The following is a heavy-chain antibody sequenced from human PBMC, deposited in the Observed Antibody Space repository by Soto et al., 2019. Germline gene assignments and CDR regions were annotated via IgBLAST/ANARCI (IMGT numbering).Heavy chain of an antibody. J-gene: IGHJ4*02. CDR3: ARLAPCSGGNCYSRPLDS. CDR2: ITPSNGGT. V-gene: IGHV1-18*01. D-gene: IGHD2-15*01. Sequence: QVQLLQSGAEAKKPGASVKVSCKASADTFANYGISWVRQAPGQGPEWMGWITPSNGGTNYAQKFQGRVIMTTDTSTSTAYMEVRSLRSDDTAVYYCARLAPCSGGNCYSRPLDSWGQGTLVTVSS. CDR1: ADTFANYG.